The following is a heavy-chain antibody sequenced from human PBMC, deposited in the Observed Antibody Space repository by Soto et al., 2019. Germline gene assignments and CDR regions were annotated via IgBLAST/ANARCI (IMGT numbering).Heavy chain of an antibody. CDR2: INSDGTIS. Sequence: GGSLRFSCAASGFTFDTYWMNWVRQAPGKGPEWLSGINSDGTISSYADSVKGRFTISRDNARNTLSLQMNSLRADDTAVYYCARLSGDHSAFFSYGMDARGQGTTVTVSS. CDR3: ARLSGDHSAFFSYGMDA. D-gene: IGHD2-21*01. CDR1: GFTFDTYW. V-gene: IGHV3-74*01. J-gene: IGHJ6*02.